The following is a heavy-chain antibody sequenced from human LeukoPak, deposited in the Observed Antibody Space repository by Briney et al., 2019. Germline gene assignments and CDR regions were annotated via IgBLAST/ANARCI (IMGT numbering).Heavy chain of an antibody. Sequence: SLRLSCAPAAFTVSSNYMSWVRQAPGKGLEWASVIYSGGSTYYADSVKGRFTISRDNSKNTLYLQMNSLRAEDTAVYYCARRDVGATLQGYFDYWGQGTLVTVSS. CDR2: IYSGGST. V-gene: IGHV3-53*01. CDR1: AFTVSSNY. D-gene: IGHD1-26*01. CDR3: ARRDVGATLQGYFDY. J-gene: IGHJ4*02.